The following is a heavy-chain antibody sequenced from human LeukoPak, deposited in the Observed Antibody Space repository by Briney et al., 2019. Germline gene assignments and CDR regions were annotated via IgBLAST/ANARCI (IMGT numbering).Heavy chain of an antibody. D-gene: IGHD6-13*01. CDR3: ARHIAAPRWFDP. CDR1: GYTFTSYY. Sequence: ASVKVSCKASGYTFTSYYMHWVRQAPGQGLEWMGWISAYNGNTNYAQKLQGGVTMTTDTSTSTAYMELRSLRSDDTAVYYCARHIAAPRWFDPWGQGTLVTVSS. J-gene: IGHJ5*02. V-gene: IGHV1-18*04. CDR2: ISAYNGNT.